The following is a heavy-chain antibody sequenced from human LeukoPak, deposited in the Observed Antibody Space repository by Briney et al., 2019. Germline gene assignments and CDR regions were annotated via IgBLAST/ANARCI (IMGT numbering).Heavy chain of an antibody. Sequence: SVKVSCKASGGTFSSYAISWVRQAPGQGLEWMGRIIPIFGTANYAQKFQGRVTITTDESTSTAYMELSSLRSEDTAAYYCARVAVGASYFDYWGQGTLVTVSS. V-gene: IGHV1-69*05. D-gene: IGHD1-26*01. CDR2: IIPIFGTA. CDR1: GGTFSSYA. CDR3: ARVAVGASYFDY. J-gene: IGHJ4*02.